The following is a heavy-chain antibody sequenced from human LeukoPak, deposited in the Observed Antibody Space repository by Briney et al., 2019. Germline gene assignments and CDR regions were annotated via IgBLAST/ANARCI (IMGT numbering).Heavy chain of an antibody. CDR1: GFTFSSYA. J-gene: IGHJ3*02. V-gene: IGHV3-23*01. Sequence: GGSLRLSCAASGFTFSSYAMSWVRQAPGKGLEWVSAISGSGGSTYYADSVKGRFTISRDNSKNTLYLQMNSLRAEDTAVYYCAKDLSVVVIAIRVLDPFDIWGQGTMVTVSS. CDR3: AKDLSVVVIAIRVLDPFDI. D-gene: IGHD2-21*01. CDR2: ISGSGGST.